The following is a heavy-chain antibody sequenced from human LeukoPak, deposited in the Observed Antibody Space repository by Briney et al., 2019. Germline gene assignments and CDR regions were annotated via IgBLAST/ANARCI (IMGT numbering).Heavy chain of an antibody. CDR2: IKFDGNEK. D-gene: IGHD3-10*01. Sequence: GGSLRLSCTASGFSFSRYWLSWVRQAPGKGLEWVANIKFDGNEKYYVDSEKGRFTISRDNSKNTLYLQMNSLRAEDTAVYYCARDVTMVRGVIPEGYFDYWGQGTLVTVSS. V-gene: IGHV3-7*01. J-gene: IGHJ4*02. CDR1: GFSFSRYW. CDR3: ARDVTMVRGVIPEGYFDY.